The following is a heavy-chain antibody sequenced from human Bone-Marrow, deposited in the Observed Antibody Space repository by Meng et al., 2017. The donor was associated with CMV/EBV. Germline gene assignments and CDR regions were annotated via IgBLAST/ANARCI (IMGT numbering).Heavy chain of an antibody. CDR2: ISYDGSNK. D-gene: IGHD6-13*01. CDR3: VRGPTREYSSSWGALDI. Sequence: GESLKISCAASGFTFSSYAMHWVRQAPGKGLEWVAVISYDGSNKYYADSVKGRFTISRDNSKNTLYLQMNSLRAGDTAVYYCVRGPTREYSSSWGALDIWGQGTMVTVSS. V-gene: IGHV3-30-3*01. J-gene: IGHJ3*02. CDR1: GFTFSSYA.